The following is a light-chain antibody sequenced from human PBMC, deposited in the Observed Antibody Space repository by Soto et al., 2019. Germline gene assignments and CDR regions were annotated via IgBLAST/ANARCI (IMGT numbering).Light chain of an antibody. CDR1: SSDVGGYSF. CDR2: DVT. V-gene: IGLV2-14*01. Sequence: ALTQPASVSGSPGQSITISCTGTSSDVGGYSFVSWYQQHPGKAPKLMIYDVTNRPSGVSNRFSGSKSGNTASLTISGLQAEDEADYYCSSYTSSSTLVFGGGTKLTVL. J-gene: IGLJ2*01. CDR3: SSYTSSSTLV.